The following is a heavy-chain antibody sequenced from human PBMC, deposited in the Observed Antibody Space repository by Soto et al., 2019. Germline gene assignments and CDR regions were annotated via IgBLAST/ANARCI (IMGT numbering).Heavy chain of an antibody. D-gene: IGHD2-2*01. CDR3: ARNPRAGVPAAMLGYYYGMDV. J-gene: IGHJ6*02. V-gene: IGHV4-31*03. Sequence: SETLSLTCTVSGGSISSGGYYWSWIRQHPGKGLEWIGYIYYSGSTYYNPSLKSRVTISVDTSKNQFSLKLSSVTAADTAVYYCARNPRAGVPAAMLGYYYGMDVWGQGTTVTVSS. CDR2: IYYSGST. CDR1: GGSISSGGYY.